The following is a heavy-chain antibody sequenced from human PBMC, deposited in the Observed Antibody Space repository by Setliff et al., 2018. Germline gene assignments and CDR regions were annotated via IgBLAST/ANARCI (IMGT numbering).Heavy chain of an antibody. CDR1: GDSISSGNW. D-gene: IGHD6-19*01. Sequence: SETLSLTCAVSGDSISSGNWWSWVRQSPEKGLEWIGEINHSGNTNYNPSLKSRVTISVDKSTNQFSLKLNSVTAADTAVYYCVRTDYSDGRYSMDVWGKGTTVTVS. J-gene: IGHJ6*03. CDR3: VRTDYSDGRYSMDV. V-gene: IGHV4-4*02. CDR2: INHSGNT.